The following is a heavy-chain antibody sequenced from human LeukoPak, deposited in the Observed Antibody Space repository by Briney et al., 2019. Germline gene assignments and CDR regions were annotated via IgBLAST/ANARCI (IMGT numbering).Heavy chain of an antibody. V-gene: IGHV4-39*01. Sequence: SETLSLTCTVSGGSISSSSYYWGWIRQPPGKGLEWIGSIYYSGSTYYNPPLKSRVTISVDTSKNQFSLKLSSVTAADTAVYYCARQGGVVLAAANYFDYWGQGTLVTVSS. J-gene: IGHJ4*02. D-gene: IGHD6-13*01. CDR3: ARQGGVVLAAANYFDY. CDR1: GGSISSSSYY. CDR2: IYYSGST.